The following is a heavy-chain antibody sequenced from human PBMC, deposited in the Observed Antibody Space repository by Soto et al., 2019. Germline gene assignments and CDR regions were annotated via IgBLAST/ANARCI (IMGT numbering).Heavy chain of an antibody. J-gene: IGHJ5*02. Sequence: GGSLRLSCAASGFTFSSYAMSWVRQAPGKGLEWVSAISGSGGSTYYADSVKGRFTISRDNSKNTLYLQMNSLRAEDTAVYYCAKIPLIEITFGGVIWFDPWGQGTLVTVSS. D-gene: IGHD3-16*01. V-gene: IGHV3-23*01. CDR3: AKIPLIEITFGGVIWFDP. CDR1: GFTFSSYA. CDR2: ISGSGGST.